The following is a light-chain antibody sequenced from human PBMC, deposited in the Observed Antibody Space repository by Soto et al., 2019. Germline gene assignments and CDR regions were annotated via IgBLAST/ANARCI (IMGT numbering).Light chain of an antibody. V-gene: IGKV3-15*01. J-gene: IGKJ1*01. CDR1: QSVGSN. Sequence: EIVMTQSPATLSVSPGERATLSCRASQSVGSNLAWYQQRPGQVPRLLIYGASTRATGIPARFSGSGSGTEFTLTISSLQSEDFAVYYCQQYNNWPPWTVGQGTKVDIK. CDR2: GAS. CDR3: QQYNNWPPWT.